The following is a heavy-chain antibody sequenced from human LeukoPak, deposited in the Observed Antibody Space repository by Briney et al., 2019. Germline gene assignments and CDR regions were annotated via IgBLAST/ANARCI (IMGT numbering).Heavy chain of an antibody. Sequence: SKTLSLTCTVSGGSISNYYWNWIRQPARKGLEWLGRIYSSGGTNYNPSLKSRVTMSVDTSKNQFSLKLSSVTAADTAVYYCARDGGVGGGIFGVLGHDAFDIWGQGARVTVSS. CDR3: ARDGGVGGGIFGVLGHDAFDI. CDR1: GGSISNYY. V-gene: IGHV4-4*07. D-gene: IGHD3-3*01. J-gene: IGHJ3*02. CDR2: IYSSGGT.